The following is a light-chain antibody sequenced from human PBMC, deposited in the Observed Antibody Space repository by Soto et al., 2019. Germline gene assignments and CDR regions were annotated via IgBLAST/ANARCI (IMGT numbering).Light chain of an antibody. CDR3: SYYTSSNMV. CDR2: DVS. CDR1: SSDVGGYNY. J-gene: IGLJ2*01. Sequence: QSALTQPASVSGSPGQSITISCTGTSSDVGGYNYVSWYQQHPGKAPKLMIYDVSNRPSGVSNRFSGSKSGNTASLTISGLAAEEDAYYCSSYYTSSNMVFGGGTKLTVL. V-gene: IGLV2-14*01.